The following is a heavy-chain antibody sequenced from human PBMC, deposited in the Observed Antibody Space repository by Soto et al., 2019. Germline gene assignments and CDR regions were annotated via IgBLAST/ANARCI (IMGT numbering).Heavy chain of an antibody. V-gene: IGHV1-24*01. D-gene: IGHD1-26*01. J-gene: IGHJ3*02. CDR3: ATVRLSRRDYPEEWDDAFDI. CDR2: FDPEDGET. Sequence: EASVKVSCKVSGYTLTELSMHWVRRAPGKGLEWMGGFDPEDGETIYAQKFQGRVTMTEDTSTDTAYMELSSLRSEDTAVYYCATVRLSRRDYPEEWDDAFDIWGQGPMVTVS. CDR1: GYTLTELS.